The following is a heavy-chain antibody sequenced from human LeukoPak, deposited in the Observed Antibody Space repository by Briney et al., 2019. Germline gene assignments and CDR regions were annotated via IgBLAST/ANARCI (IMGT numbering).Heavy chain of an antibody. D-gene: IGHD3-10*01. CDR3: ARDRRLLWFGELSYYYGMDV. Sequence: EASVKVSCKASGYTFTSYGISWVRQAPGQGLEWMGWISAYNGNTNYAQKLQGTVTMTTDTSTSTAYMELRSLRSDDTAVYYCARDRRLLWFGELSYYYGMDVWGQGTTVTVS. V-gene: IGHV1-18*01. J-gene: IGHJ6*02. CDR1: GYTFTSYG. CDR2: ISAYNGNT.